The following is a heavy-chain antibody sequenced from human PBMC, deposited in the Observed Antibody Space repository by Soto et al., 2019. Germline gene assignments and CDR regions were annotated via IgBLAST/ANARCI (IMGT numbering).Heavy chain of an antibody. CDR1: GGTFTSTA. Sequence: QVLLVQSSAEVKKPGSSVKVSCKASGGTFTSTAFSWVRQAPGQGLEWMGGIIPVLGTPNYAQKFQARLTVTADASTTTVHLELSSLRSDDTAVYYGASPAGLDHLLNYYGLNVWGQGTTVTVSS. D-gene: IGHD2-2*01. J-gene: IGHJ6*02. CDR3: ASPAGLDHLLNYYGLNV. V-gene: IGHV1-69*01. CDR2: IIPVLGTP.